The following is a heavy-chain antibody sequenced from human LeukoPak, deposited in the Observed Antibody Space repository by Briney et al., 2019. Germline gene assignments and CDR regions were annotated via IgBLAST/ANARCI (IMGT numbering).Heavy chain of an antibody. V-gene: IGHV4-34*01. J-gene: IGHJ4*02. CDR1: GGSFSGYY. CDR3: ARGRCGGDCQTFDY. D-gene: IGHD2-21*02. Sequence: SETLPLTCAVYGGSFSGYYWSWIRQPPGKGLEWIGEINHSGTTNYNPSLKSRVTISVDTSKNQFSLKLSSVTAADTAVYYCARGRCGGDCQTFDYWGQGTLVTVSS. CDR2: INHSGTT.